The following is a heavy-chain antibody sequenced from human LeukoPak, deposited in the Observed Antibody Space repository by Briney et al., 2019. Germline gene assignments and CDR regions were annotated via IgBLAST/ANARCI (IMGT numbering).Heavy chain of an antibody. CDR3: ARRGQNYYFDY. V-gene: IGHV5-51*01. CDR1: GYSFTSYW. J-gene: IGHJ4*02. CDR2: IYPGDSDT. Sequence: HGESLKISCKASGYSFTSYWIGWVRQMPGKGLEWMGIIYPGDSDTRYNPSFQGQVTISADRSISTAYLQWSSLKASDTAMYYCARRGQNYYFDYWGQGTLVTVSS. D-gene: IGHD1-26*01.